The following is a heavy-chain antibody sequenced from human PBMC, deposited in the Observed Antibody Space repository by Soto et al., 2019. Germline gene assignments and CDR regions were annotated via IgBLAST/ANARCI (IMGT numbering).Heavy chain of an antibody. Sequence: PWWSLRLSCTASVFSVSDYSVNWLRQAPGKGLEWISYISSTGDLTLYADSVKGRFTIARDIAKNSLYLQMDSLRDEDSAVYYCATWAIAVGGEGFWGQGSLVTVSS. V-gene: IGHV3-48*02. CDR2: ISSTGDLT. J-gene: IGHJ4*02. D-gene: IGHD2-21*01. CDR1: VFSVSDYS. CDR3: ATWAIAVGGEGF.